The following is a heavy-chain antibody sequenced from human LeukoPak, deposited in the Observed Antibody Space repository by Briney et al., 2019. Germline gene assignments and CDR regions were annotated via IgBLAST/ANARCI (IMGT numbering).Heavy chain of an antibody. Sequence: PSETLSLTCTVSGGSISSYYWSWIRQPPGKGLEWIGYIYYSGSTNHNPSLKSRVTISVDTSKNQFSLKLSSVTAADTAVYYCARDVVAAAVWFDPWGQGTLVTVSS. CDR2: IYYSGST. D-gene: IGHD6-13*01. J-gene: IGHJ5*02. V-gene: IGHV4-59*01. CDR3: ARDVVAAAVWFDP. CDR1: GGSISSYY.